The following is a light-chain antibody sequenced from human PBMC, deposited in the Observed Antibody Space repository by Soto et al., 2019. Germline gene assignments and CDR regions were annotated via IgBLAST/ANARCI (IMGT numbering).Light chain of an antibody. J-gene: IGKJ2*01. CDR1: QSISSW. CDR3: QQYNAYSYT. CDR2: KAS. V-gene: IGKV1-5*03. Sequence: DIQMTQSPSTLFASVGDRVTITCRASQSISSWLAWYQQKPGKVPKLLIYKASILESGVPSRFSGSGSGTEFTLTISSLQPDDFATYYCQQYNAYSYTFGQGTRLEIK.